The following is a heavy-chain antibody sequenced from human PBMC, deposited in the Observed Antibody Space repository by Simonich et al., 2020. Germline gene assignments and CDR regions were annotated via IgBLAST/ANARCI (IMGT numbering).Heavy chain of an antibody. Sequence: EVQLVESGGGLVQPGGSLRLSCAASGFTFSSYWMHWVRQAPGKGQGGVSPINNDGGSTSYADSVKGRFTISRENAKNTLYLQMNSLGAEDTAVYYCARNRLDYWGQGTLVTVSS. CDR1: GFTFSSYW. CDR2: INNDGGST. V-gene: IGHV3-74*01. CDR3: ARNRLDY. J-gene: IGHJ4*02.